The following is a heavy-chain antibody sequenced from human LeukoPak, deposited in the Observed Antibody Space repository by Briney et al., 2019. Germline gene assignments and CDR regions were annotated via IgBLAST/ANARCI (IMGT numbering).Heavy chain of an antibody. CDR2: IKPDGNAR. Sequence: PGGSLRLSCAASGFIFSNYWMTWVRQAPGKGLEWVANIKPDGNARNYADSVKGRFTISRDNAKNSLYLQMSSLRAEDTAAYYCARGRWGSGYYFDYWGQGTLVTVSS. CDR1: GFIFSNYW. J-gene: IGHJ4*02. D-gene: IGHD6-25*01. V-gene: IGHV3-7*01. CDR3: ARGRWGSGYYFDY.